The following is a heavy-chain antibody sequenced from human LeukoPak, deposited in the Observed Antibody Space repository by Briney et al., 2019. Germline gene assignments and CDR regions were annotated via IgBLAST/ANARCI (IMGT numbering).Heavy chain of an antibody. CDR1: GFTFSSYA. CDR2: IKDDGSEK. V-gene: IGHV3-7*03. Sequence: GGSLRLSCAASGFTFSSYAMSWVRQVPGKGLEWVANIKDDGSEKYYVDSVKGRFTISRDDAKNSLYLQMNSLRAEDTAVYYCARARDSSWDYWGQGTLVTVSS. J-gene: IGHJ4*02. D-gene: IGHD6-13*01. CDR3: ARARDSSWDY.